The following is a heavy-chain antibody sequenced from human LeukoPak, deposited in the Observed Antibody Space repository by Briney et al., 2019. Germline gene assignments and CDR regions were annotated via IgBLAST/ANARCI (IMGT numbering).Heavy chain of an antibody. J-gene: IGHJ6*03. CDR1: GFTFSSYG. Sequence: GGSLRLSCAACGFTFSSYGMHGVRQARGKGVEGVAFIRYDGRNKYYADCEKGRFTISRENSKNTVYLQLNSLRTEDTAVYYCSRSRYCSSTSCYRAMAVWGKGTPVTVSS. CDR3: SRSRYCSSTSCYRAMAV. D-gene: IGHD2-2*02. V-gene: IGHV3-30*02. CDR2: IRYDGRNK.